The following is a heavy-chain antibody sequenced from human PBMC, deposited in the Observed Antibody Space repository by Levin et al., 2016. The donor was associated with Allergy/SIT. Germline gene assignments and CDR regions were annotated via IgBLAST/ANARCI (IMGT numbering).Heavy chain of an antibody. CDR3: ARVLRDGSFDY. CDR2: ISYDGNNK. D-gene: IGHD3-9*01. J-gene: IGHJ4*02. V-gene: IGHV3-30*03. CDR1: GFTFGDYG. Sequence: GGSLRLSCAGSGFTFGDYGMHWVRQAPGKGLEWVAVISYDGNNKYYADSVKGRFTISRDNSKNTLYLQMNSLRAEDTAVYYCARVLRDGSFDYWGQGTLVTVSS.